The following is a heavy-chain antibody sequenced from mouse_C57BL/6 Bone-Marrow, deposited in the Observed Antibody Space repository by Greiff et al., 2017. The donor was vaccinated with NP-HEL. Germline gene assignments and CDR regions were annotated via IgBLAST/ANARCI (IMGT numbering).Heavy chain of an antibody. CDR3: ARGYYYGSSSLFV. V-gene: IGHV1-81*01. Sequence: VHLVESGAELARPGASVKLSCKASGYTFTSYGISWVKQRTGQGLEWIGEIYPRSDNTYYNEKFKGKATLTADKSSSTAYMELRSLTSEDSAVYFCARGYYYGSSSLFVWGTGTTVTVSS. D-gene: IGHD1-1*01. J-gene: IGHJ1*03. CDR1: GYTFTSYG. CDR2: IYPRSDNT.